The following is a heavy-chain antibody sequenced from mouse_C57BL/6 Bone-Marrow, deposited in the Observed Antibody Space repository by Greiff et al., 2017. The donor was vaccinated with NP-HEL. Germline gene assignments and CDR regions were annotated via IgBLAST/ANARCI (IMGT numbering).Heavy chain of an antibody. CDR3: ARHPDYDGVYYAMDY. CDR1: GFTFSSYG. CDR2: ISSGGSYT. V-gene: IGHV5-6*01. J-gene: IGHJ4*01. Sequence: EVQLVESGGDLVKPGGSLKLSCAASGFTFSSYGMSWVRQTPDKRLEWVATISSGGSYTYYPDSVKGRFTISRDNAKNTLYLQMSSLKSEDTAMYYCARHPDYDGVYYAMDYWGQGTSVTVSS. D-gene: IGHD2-4*01.